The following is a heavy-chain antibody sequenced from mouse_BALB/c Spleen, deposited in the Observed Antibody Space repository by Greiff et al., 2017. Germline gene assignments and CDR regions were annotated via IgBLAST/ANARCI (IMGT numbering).Heavy chain of an antibody. Sequence: EVQLQESGPGLVKPSQSLSLTCTVTGYSITSDYAWNWIRQFPGNKLEWMGYISYSGSTSYNPSLKSRISITRDTSKDQFFLQLNSVTTEDTATYYCARGWGFAYWGQGTLVTVSA. CDR1: GYSITSDYA. CDR2: ISYSGST. D-gene: IGHD3-3*01. J-gene: IGHJ3*01. CDR3: ARGWGFAY. V-gene: IGHV3-2*02.